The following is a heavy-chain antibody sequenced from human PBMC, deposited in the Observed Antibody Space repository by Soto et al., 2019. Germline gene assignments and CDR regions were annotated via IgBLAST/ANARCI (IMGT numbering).Heavy chain of an antibody. CDR1: GFTFSAYW. J-gene: IGHJ4*02. Sequence: GSLRLSCAASGFTFSAYWMSWVRQAPGKGLEWVANIRQDGREQNSVDSVKGRFTVSRDNAKNSLYLQMNGLRAEDTAVYYCASEFGDHLKFFDYWGQGTLVTSPQ. V-gene: IGHV3-7*01. CDR3: ASEFGDHLKFFDY. CDR2: IRQDGREQ. D-gene: IGHD2-21*02.